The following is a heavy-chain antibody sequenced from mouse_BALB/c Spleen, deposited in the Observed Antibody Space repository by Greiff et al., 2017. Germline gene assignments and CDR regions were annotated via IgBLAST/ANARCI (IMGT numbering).Heavy chain of an antibody. CDR3: ARGGDDGNYGGKRGLAY. J-gene: IGHJ3*01. D-gene: IGHD2-3*01. Sequence: VQLQQSGAELVRPGSSVKISCKASGYAFSSYWMNWVKQRPGQGLEWIGQIYPGGGDTNYNGKFKGKATLTADKSSSTAYMQLSSLTSEDSAVYFCARGGDDGNYGGKRGLAYWGQGTLVTVSA. CDR1: GYAFSSYW. CDR2: IYPGGGDT. V-gene: IGHV1-80*01.